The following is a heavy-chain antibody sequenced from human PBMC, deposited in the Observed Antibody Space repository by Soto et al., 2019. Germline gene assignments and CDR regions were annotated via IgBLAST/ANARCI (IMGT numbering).Heavy chain of an antibody. CDR1: GGTFSSYA. CDR2: IIPIFGTA. V-gene: IGHV1-69*01. CDR3: AREGDGYIYEGWRPYYFDY. Sequence: QVQLVQSGAEVKKPGSSVKVSCKASGGTFSSYAISWVRQAPGQGLEWMGGIIPIFGTANYAQKFQGRVTITADESTSTAYMELRSLRSEDTAVYYCAREGDGYIYEGWRPYYFDYWGPGTLVIVSS. J-gene: IGHJ4*02. D-gene: IGHD5-12*01.